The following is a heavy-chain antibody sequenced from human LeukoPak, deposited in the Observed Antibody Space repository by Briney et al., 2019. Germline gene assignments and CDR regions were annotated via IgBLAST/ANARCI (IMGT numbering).Heavy chain of an antibody. CDR1: GYTFTGYP. V-gene: IGHV1-2*02. CDR3: ARERWELLLDY. J-gene: IGHJ4*02. CDR2: INPNSGGT. Sequence: GASVKVSCKASGYTFTGYPIYWVRQAPGQGLEWMGWINPNSGGTNYAQKFQGRVTMTRDTSISTAFMELSRLTSDDTAIYYCARERWELLLDYWGQGALVTVSS. D-gene: IGHD1-26*01.